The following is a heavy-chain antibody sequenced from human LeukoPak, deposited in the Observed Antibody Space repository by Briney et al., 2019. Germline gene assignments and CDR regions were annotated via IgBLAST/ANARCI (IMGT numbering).Heavy chain of an antibody. V-gene: IGHV3-9*01. CDR2: ISWNSGSI. Sequence: GRSLRLSCAASGFTFDDYAMHWVRQAPGKGLEWVSGISWNSGSIGYADSVKGRFTISRDNAKNSPYLQMNSLRAEDTALYYCAKDIRVAGTRLGAFDIWGQGTMVTVSS. CDR3: AKDIRVAGTRLGAFDI. D-gene: IGHD6-19*01. J-gene: IGHJ3*02. CDR1: GFTFDDYA.